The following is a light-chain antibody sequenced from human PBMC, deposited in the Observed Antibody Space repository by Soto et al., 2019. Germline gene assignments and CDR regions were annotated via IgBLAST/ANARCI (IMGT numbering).Light chain of an antibody. CDR2: LGS. Sequence: DIVMTQSPLSLPVTLGEPASISCRSSQSLLHSNGYNYWDWYLQKPGQSPQLLIYLGSNRASGVPDRFSGSGSGTDFTLKISRVEAEDVGVYYCMQPLQSWTFGQGTKVDIK. CDR1: QSLLHSNGYNY. J-gene: IGKJ1*01. V-gene: IGKV2-28*01. CDR3: MQPLQSWT.